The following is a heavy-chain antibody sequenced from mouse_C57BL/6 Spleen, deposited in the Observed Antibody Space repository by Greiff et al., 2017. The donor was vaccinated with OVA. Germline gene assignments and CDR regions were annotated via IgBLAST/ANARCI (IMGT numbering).Heavy chain of an antibody. D-gene: IGHD3-2*02. CDR1: GYTFTSYW. CDR2: IHPNSGST. CDR3: ASQLRFYAMDY. Sequence: VQLQQSGAELVKPGASVKLSCKASGYTFTSYWMHWVKQRPGQGLEWIGMIHPNSGSTNYNEKFKSKATLTVDKSSSTAYMQLSSLTSEDSAVYYCASQLRFYAMDYWGQGTSVTVSS. V-gene: IGHV1-64*01. J-gene: IGHJ4*01.